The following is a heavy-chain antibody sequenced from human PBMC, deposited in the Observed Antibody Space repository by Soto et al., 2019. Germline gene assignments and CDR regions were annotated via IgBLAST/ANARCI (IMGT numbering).Heavy chain of an antibody. CDR1: GGSFSGYY. J-gene: IGHJ5*02. CDR3: ARDNGGGYNNWFDP. D-gene: IGHD2-8*01. V-gene: IGHV4-34*01. CDR2: INHSGST. Sequence: QVQLQQWGAGLLKPSETLSLTCTVYGGSFSGYYWSWIRQPPGKGLEWIGEINHSGSTNYNPSLKSRVTISVDTSKNQVSLKLSSVTAADTAVYYCARDNGGGYNNWFDPWGQGTLVTVSS.